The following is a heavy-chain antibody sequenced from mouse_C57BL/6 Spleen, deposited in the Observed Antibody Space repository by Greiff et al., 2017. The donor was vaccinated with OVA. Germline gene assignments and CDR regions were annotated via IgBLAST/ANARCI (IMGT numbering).Heavy chain of an antibody. D-gene: IGHD2-5*01. Sequence: EVKLMESGGGLVKPGGSLKLSCAASGFTFSSYAMSWVRQTPEKRLEWVATISDGGSYTYYPDNVKGRFTISRDNAKNNLYLQMSHLKSEDTAMYYCARDYSNYPHWYFDVWGTGTTVTVSS. J-gene: IGHJ1*03. CDR1: GFTFSSYA. V-gene: IGHV5-4*01. CDR2: ISDGGSYT. CDR3: ARDYSNYPHWYFDV.